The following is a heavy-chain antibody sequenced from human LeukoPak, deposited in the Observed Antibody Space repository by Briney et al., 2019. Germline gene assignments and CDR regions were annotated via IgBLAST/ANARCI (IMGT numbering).Heavy chain of an antibody. D-gene: IGHD2-2*02. CDR3: ARDHNGPYTFDY. Sequence: GGSLRLSCAASGFTFSNYEMNWVRQAPGKGLEWVSYISSSGTTIYYADSVKGRFTISRDNAKNSLSPQMNSLKVEDTAVYYCARDHNGPYTFDYWGQGTLVTVSS. CDR1: GFTFSNYE. CDR2: ISSSGTTI. V-gene: IGHV3-48*03. J-gene: IGHJ4*02.